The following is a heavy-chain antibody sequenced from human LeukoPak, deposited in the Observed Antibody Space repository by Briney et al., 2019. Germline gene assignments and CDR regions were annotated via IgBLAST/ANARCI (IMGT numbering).Heavy chain of an antibody. J-gene: IGHJ3*02. D-gene: IGHD1-26*01. CDR2: IRYDGSNK. CDR1: GFTFSSYG. CDR3: WEVGASGGGAFDI. Sequence: PGGSLRLSCAASGFTFSSYGMHWVRQAPGKGLEWVAFIRYDGSNKYYSDSVKGRFTISRDNSKNTLYLQMNSLRAEDPAVYYFWEVGASGGGAFDIWGQGTMVTVSS. V-gene: IGHV3-30*02.